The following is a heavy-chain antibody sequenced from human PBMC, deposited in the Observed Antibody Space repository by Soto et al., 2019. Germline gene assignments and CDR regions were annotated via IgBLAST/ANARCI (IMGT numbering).Heavy chain of an antibody. V-gene: IGHV1-3*01. CDR2: INAGNGNT. J-gene: IGHJ6*03. CDR3: ARVPYGALGYYYYYMDV. CDR1: GYTFTSYA. Sequence: ASVKVSCKASGYTFTSYAMHWVRQAPGQRLEWMGWINAGNGNTKYSQKFQGRVTITRDTSASTAYMELSSLRSEDTAVHYCARVPYGALGYYYYYMDVWGKGTTVTVSS. D-gene: IGHD4-17*01.